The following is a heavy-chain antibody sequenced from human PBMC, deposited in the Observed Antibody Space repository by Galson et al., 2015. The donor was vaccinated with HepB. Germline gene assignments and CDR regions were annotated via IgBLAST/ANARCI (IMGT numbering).Heavy chain of an antibody. D-gene: IGHD6-13*01. V-gene: IGHV4-59*01. CDR2: IYYSGST. J-gene: IGHJ2*01. CDR1: GGSISSYY. CDR3: ARDRIARYFDL. Sequence: TLSLTCTVSGGSISSYYWSWIRQPPGKGLEWIGYIYYSGSTNYNPSLKSRVTISVDTSKNQFSLKLSSVTTTDTAVYYCARDRIARYFDLWGRGTLVTVSS.